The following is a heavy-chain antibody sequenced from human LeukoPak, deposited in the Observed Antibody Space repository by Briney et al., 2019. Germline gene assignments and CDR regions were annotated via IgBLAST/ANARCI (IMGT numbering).Heavy chain of an antibody. J-gene: IGHJ4*02. D-gene: IGHD3-10*01. V-gene: IGHV1-18*04. Sequence: GTSVKVSCKASGYTFTSYGISWVRQAPGQGLEWRGWISAYNGNTNYAQKLQGRVTMTTDTSTSTAYMELRSLRSDDTAVYYGARGSGVWFGEYGDYWGQGTLVTVSS. CDR2: ISAYNGNT. CDR1: GYTFTSYG. CDR3: ARGSGVWFGEYGDY.